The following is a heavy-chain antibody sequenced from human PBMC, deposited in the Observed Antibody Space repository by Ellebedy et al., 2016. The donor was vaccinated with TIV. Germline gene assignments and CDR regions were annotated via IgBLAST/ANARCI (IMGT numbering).Heavy chain of an antibody. CDR1: GFSFSNFG. V-gene: IGHV3-23*01. J-gene: IGHJ4*02. CDR2: ISDNGRRT. D-gene: IGHD1-14*01. Sequence: GGSLRLXXAASGFSFSNFGMSWVRQAPGKGLEWVATISDNGRRTYYADSVEGRFTISRDNFKGTLYLQINTLRVEDTAEYFCTNDAFVVKTFEPVDYWGQGTLVTVSS. CDR3: TNDAFVVKTFEPVDY.